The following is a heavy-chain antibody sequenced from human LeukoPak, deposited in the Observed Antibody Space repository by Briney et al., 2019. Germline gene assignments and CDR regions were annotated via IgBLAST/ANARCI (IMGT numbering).Heavy chain of an antibody. CDR2: ISGSGGST. D-gene: IGHD2-15*01. J-gene: IGHJ4*02. CDR3: ARLARGGSVAY. Sequence: AISGSGGSTYYADSVKGRFTIPRDNSKNTLYLQMNSLRAEDTAVYYCARLARGGSVAYWGQGTLVTVSS. V-gene: IGHV3-23*01.